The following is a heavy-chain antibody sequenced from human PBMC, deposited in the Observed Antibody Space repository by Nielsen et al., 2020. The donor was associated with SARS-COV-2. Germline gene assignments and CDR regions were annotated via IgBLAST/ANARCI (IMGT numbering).Heavy chain of an antibody. CDR1: GGTFSSYA. J-gene: IGHJ4*02. Sequence: SVKVSCKASGGTFSSYAISWVRQAPGQGLEWMGRIIPILGIANYAQKFQGRVTITADKSTSTAYMELSSLRSEDTAVYYCASYMGLSSWYEIDYWGQGTLVTVPS. CDR3: ASYMGLSSWYEIDY. D-gene: IGHD6-13*01. V-gene: IGHV1-69*04. CDR2: IIPILGIA.